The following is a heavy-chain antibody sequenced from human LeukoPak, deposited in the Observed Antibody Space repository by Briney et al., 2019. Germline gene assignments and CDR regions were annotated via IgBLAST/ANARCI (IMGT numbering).Heavy chain of an antibody. J-gene: IGHJ4*02. CDR1: GFTFSSYA. Sequence: GGSLRLSCAASGFTFSSYAMHWVRQAPGKGLEWVAVISYDGSNKYYADSVKGRFTISRDNSKNTLYLQMNSLRAEDTAVYYCARGRSGSGSYLGGDVDYWGQGTLVTVSS. CDR3: ARGRSGSGSYLGGDVDY. D-gene: IGHD1-26*01. V-gene: IGHV3-30-3*01. CDR2: ISYDGSNK.